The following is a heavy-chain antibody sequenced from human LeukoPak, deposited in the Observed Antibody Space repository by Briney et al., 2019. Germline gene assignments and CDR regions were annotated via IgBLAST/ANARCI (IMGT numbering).Heavy chain of an antibody. Sequence: KPSETLSLTCTVSGGSISSYYWSWIRQPPGKGLEWIGYIYYSGSTNYNPSLKSRVTISVDTSKNQFSLKLSSVTAADTAVYYCARDVRYSSRPYYFDYWGQGTLVTVSS. CDR2: IYYSGST. CDR3: ARDVRYSSRPYYFDY. D-gene: IGHD6-13*01. J-gene: IGHJ4*02. V-gene: IGHV4-59*01. CDR1: GGSISSYY.